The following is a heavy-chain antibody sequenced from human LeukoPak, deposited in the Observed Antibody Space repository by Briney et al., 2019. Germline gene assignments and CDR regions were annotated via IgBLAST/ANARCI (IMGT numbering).Heavy chain of an antibody. V-gene: IGHV4-59*01. J-gene: IGHJ5*02. CDR1: GGSISSYY. D-gene: IGHD2/OR15-2a*01. Sequence: PSETLSLTCTVSGGSISSYYWSWIRQPPGKGLEWIGYIYYSGSTNYNPSLKSRVTISVDTSKNQFSLKLSSVTAADTAVYYCARSQDYFYNWFDPWGQGTLVTVSS. CDR3: ARSQDYFYNWFDP. CDR2: IYYSGST.